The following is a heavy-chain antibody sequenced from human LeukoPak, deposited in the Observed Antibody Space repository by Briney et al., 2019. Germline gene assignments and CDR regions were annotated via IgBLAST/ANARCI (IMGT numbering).Heavy chain of an antibody. CDR1: GFTFSSYS. CDR2: ISTSSSYI. D-gene: IGHD6-13*01. Sequence: GGSLRLSCAASGFTFSSYSMNWVRQAPGKGLEWVSSISTSSSYISYADSVKGRFTISRDNAKNSLYLQMTSLRAEDTAVYYCARDVELFLDRGSSWYWFDPWGQGTLVTVSS. V-gene: IGHV3-21*01. J-gene: IGHJ5*02. CDR3: ARDVELFLDRGSSWYWFDP.